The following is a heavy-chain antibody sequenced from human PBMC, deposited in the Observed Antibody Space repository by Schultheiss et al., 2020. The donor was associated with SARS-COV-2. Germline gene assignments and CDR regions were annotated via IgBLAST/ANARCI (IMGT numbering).Heavy chain of an antibody. D-gene: IGHD2-2*01. Sequence: ASVKVSCKASGYTFTSYGITWVRQAPGQGLEWMGWVSTYNGKTNYAQQVQGRVTMTRDTSISTAYMELSRLRSDDTAVYYCARGGVADCSSTSCYDYYYYGMDVWGQGTTVTVSS. CDR3: ARGGVADCSSTSCYDYYYYGMDV. CDR2: VSTYNGKT. V-gene: IGHV1-18*01. J-gene: IGHJ6*02. CDR1: GYTFTSYG.